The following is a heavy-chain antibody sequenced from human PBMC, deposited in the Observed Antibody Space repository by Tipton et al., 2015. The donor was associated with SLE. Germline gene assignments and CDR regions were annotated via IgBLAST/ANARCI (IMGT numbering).Heavy chain of an antibody. CDR3: ATRWKNSERSGYDAFDS. CDR2: IYHSGST. CDR1: GYSISSGYY. V-gene: IGHV4-38-2*02. D-gene: IGHD3-22*01. Sequence: TLSLTCTVSGYSISSGYYWGWIRQPPGKGLEWIGNIYHSGSTYYNPSLKSRVTISVDTSKNQFSLKLSSVTAADTAVYYCATRWKNSERSGYDAFDSWGQGTMVTVSS. J-gene: IGHJ3*02.